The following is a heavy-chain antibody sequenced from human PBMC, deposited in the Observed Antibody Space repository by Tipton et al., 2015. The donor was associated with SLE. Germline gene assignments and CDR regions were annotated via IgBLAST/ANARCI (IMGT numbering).Heavy chain of an antibody. V-gene: IGHV4-59*08. D-gene: IGHD6-25*01. CDR3: ARHPGLRYFDL. CDR2: THYSGST. J-gene: IGHJ2*01. Sequence: TLSLTCTVSGDSIKSNYWSWIRQPPGKGLEWIGYTHYSGSTRYNPSLKSRVTISVDTSKNQFSLKLSSVPAADTAVYYCARHPGLRYFDLWGRGSLVTVSS. CDR1: GDSIKSNY.